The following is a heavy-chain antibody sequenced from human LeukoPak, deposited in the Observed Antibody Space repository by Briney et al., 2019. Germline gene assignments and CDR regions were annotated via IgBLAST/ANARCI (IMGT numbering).Heavy chain of an antibody. CDR2: IYSGGST. CDR1: GFTFSSYA. D-gene: IGHD3-9*01. Sequence: PGGSLRLSCAASGFTFSSYAMSWVRQAPGKGLEWVSVIYSGGSTYYADSVKGRFTISRDNSKNTLYLQMNSLRAEDTAVYYCARTYYDILTGRTGAFDIWGQGTMVTVSS. CDR3: ARTYYDILTGRTGAFDI. V-gene: IGHV3-53*01. J-gene: IGHJ3*02.